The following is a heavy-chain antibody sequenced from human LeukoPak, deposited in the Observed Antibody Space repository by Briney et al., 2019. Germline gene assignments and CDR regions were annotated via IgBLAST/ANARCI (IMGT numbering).Heavy chain of an antibody. Sequence: PSETLSLTCAVSGYSISSGYYWGWIRQPPGKGLERIGSIYHSGSTYYNPSLKSRVTISVDTSKNQFSLKLSSVTAADTAVYYCARPAVAGTHVFDYWGQGTLVTVSS. CDR2: IYHSGST. J-gene: IGHJ4*02. CDR1: GYSISSGYY. D-gene: IGHD6-19*01. V-gene: IGHV4-38-2*01. CDR3: ARPAVAGTHVFDY.